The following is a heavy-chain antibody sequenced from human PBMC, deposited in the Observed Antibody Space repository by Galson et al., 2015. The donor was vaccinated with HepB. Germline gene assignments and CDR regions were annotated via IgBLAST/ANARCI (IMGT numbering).Heavy chain of an antibody. J-gene: IGHJ3*02. D-gene: IGHD2-21*01. CDR1: GFTFSSYW. V-gene: IGHV3-74*01. CDR3: ARSGVIAFDI. CDR2: IKTDGSST. Sequence: SLRLSCAASGFTFSSYWMHWVRQTPGKGQVWVSRIKTDGSSTSHADSVKGRFTISRDNAKNTLYLQMNSLRAEDTAVYYCARSGVIAFDIWGQGTMVTVSS.